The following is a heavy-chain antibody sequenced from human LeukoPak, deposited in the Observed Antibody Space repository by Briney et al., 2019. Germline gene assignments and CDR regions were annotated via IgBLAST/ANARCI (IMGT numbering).Heavy chain of an antibody. Sequence: PGRSLRLSCAASGFTFSSYAMHWVRQAPGKGLEWVAVISYDGSNKYYADSVKGRFTISRDNSKNTLYLQMNSLRAEDTAVYYCAKDSYGSRYYFDYWGQGTLVTVSS. D-gene: IGHD5-18*01. V-gene: IGHV3-30*04. J-gene: IGHJ4*02. CDR1: GFTFSSYA. CDR2: ISYDGSNK. CDR3: AKDSYGSRYYFDY.